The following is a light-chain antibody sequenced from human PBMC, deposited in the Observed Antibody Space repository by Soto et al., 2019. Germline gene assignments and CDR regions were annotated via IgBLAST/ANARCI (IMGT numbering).Light chain of an antibody. CDR3: QQYGSSSWT. V-gene: IGKV3-20*01. J-gene: IGKJ1*01. Sequence: EIVLTQSPATPSLSPGERATLSCRASQSVSSNHLAWYQQKPGQAPRLLIYGASSRATGIPDRFSGSGSGTEFTLTISRLEPEDFAVYYCQQYGSSSWTFGQGTKVDIK. CDR1: QSVSSNH. CDR2: GAS.